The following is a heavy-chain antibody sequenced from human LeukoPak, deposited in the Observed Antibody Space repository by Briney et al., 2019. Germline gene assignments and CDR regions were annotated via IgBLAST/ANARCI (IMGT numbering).Heavy chain of an antibody. J-gene: IGHJ6*03. Sequence: GASVKVSCEASGYTFTSYGISWVRQAPGQGLEWMGWISAYSGNTNYAQKLQGRVTMTTDTSTSTAYMELRSLRSDDTAVYYCARDSGSYSGDYYYYMDVWGKGTTVTVSS. CDR1: GYTFTSYG. V-gene: IGHV1-18*01. CDR2: ISAYSGNT. CDR3: ARDSGSYSGDYYYYMDV. D-gene: IGHD1-26*01.